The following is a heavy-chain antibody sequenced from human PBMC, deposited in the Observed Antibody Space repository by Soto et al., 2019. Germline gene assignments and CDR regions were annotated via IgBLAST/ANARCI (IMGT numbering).Heavy chain of an antibody. CDR1: GFTFSSYG. CDR2: IWYDGSNK. Sequence: QVQLVESGGGVVQPGRSLRLSCAASGFTFSSYGMHWVRQAPGKGLEWVAVIWYDGSNKYYADSVKGRFTISRDNSKNTLYLQMNSLRAEDTAVYYCALLGGKGGYFALWGRGTLVTVSS. J-gene: IGHJ2*01. V-gene: IGHV3-33*01. D-gene: IGHD2-15*01. CDR3: ALLGGKGGYFAL.